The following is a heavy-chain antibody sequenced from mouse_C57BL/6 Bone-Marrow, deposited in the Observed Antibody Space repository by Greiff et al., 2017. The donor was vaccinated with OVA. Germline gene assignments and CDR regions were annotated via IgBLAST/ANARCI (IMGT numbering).Heavy chain of an antibody. CDR2: IDPSASYT. V-gene: IGHV1-50*01. CDR3: ARFRQLRLRGFAY. J-gene: IGHJ3*01. D-gene: IGHD3-2*02. Sequence: QVQLQQSGAELVKPGASVKLSCKASGYTFTSYWMQWVKQRPGQGLEWIGEIDPSASYTNYNQKFKGKATLTVDTSSSTAYMQLSSLTSEDSAVYYCARFRQLRLRGFAYWGQGTLVTVSA. CDR1: GYTFTSYW.